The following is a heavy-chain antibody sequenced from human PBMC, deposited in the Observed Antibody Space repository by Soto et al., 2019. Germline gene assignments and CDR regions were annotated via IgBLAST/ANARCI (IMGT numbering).Heavy chain of an antibody. CDR1: GFTFSGSA. Sequence: EVQLVESGGGLVQPGGSLKLSCAASGFTFSGSAMHWVRQASGKGLEWVGRIRSKANSYATAYAASVKGRFTVSRDDSNNTAYLQLSSLKTEDTAVYYCTPEGAGLDYWGQGTLVTVSS. CDR2: IRSKANSYAT. J-gene: IGHJ4*02. CDR3: TPEGAGLDY. D-gene: IGHD1-26*01. V-gene: IGHV3-73*02.